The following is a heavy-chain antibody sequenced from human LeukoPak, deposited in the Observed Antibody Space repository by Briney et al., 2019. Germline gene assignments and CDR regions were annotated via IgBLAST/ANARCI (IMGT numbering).Heavy chain of an antibody. V-gene: IGHV3-23*01. CDR3: ARDGTTTRYNWFDS. Sequence: LGGSLRLSCAASGFTFSSYAMSWVRQAPGKGLEWVSGIIADADDTCYADSVKGRFTISRDHSKNTLHLQMNSLRAEDAAIYYCARDGTTTRYNWFDSWGQGTLVTVSS. CDR2: IIADADDT. J-gene: IGHJ5*01. D-gene: IGHD1-7*01. CDR1: GFTFSSYA.